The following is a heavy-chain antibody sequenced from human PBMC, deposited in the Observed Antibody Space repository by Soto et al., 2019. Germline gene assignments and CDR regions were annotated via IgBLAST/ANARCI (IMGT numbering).Heavy chain of an antibody. CDR1: GFTLSSDY. D-gene: IGHD1-26*01. CDR2: VNEDGSEK. J-gene: IGHJ4*02. Sequence: VGSLRLSCAASGFTLSSDYMSWFRQAQGEGLEWVANVNEDGSEKYYVDSVKGRFTVSRDNAKNSLYLQMNSLRAEDTAVYYGAKGGGAGRDYWGQATLVTVSS. CDR3: AKGGGAGRDY. V-gene: IGHV3-7*01.